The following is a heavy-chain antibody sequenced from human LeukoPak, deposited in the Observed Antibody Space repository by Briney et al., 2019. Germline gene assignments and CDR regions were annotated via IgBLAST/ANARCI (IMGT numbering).Heavy chain of an antibody. Sequence: PGGSLTLSCAASGFTFSDYSMNWVRQAPGKGLEWISYIGIDSGNTNYADSVKGRFTISGGKAKNSLYLQMNSLRVEDTAVYYCARDYKYAFDNWGQGTLVTVSS. CDR3: ARDYKYAFDN. CDR2: IGIDSGNT. J-gene: IGHJ4*02. V-gene: IGHV3-48*01. CDR1: GFTFSDYS. D-gene: IGHD5-24*01.